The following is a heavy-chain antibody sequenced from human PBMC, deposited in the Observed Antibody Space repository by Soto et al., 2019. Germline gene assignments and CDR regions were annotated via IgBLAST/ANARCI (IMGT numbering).Heavy chain of an antibody. V-gene: IGHV3-21*01. D-gene: IGHD2-15*01. J-gene: IGHJ4*02. CDR3: ARAPPYCSGGSCYASDY. Sequence: EVQLVESGGGLVKPGGSLRLSCAASGFTFSTYSLSWVHQAPGKGLEWVSSISSTSTYIDYADSVKGRFTISIDNAKNSLYLQMNRLRFEDTDVYYCARAPPYCSGGSCYASDYWGQGALVTVSS. CDR1: GFTFSTYS. CDR2: ISSTSTYI.